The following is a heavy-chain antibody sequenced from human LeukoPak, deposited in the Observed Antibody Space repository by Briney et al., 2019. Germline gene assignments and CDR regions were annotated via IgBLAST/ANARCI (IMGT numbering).Heavy chain of an antibody. CDR2: IYYSGST. D-gene: IGHD2-2*01. Sequence: SETLSLTCTVSGGSISSSSYYWGWIRQPPGKGLEWIGSIYYSGSTYYNPSLKSRVTISVDTSKNQFSLKLSSVTAADTAVYYCARASGAVVPAATNWFDPWGQGTLVTVSS. J-gene: IGHJ5*02. V-gene: IGHV4-39*01. CDR1: GGSISSSSYY. CDR3: ARASGAVVPAATNWFDP.